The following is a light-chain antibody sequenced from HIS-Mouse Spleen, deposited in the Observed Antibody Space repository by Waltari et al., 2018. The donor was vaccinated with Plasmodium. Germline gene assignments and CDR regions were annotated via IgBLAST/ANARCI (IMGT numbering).Light chain of an antibody. V-gene: IGKV3-15*01. CDR1: QSVSSN. CDR3: QQYNNWPFT. Sequence: EIVMTQSPATLSVSPGERATLSCRASQSVSSNLAWYQQKPGQAPRLLIHGASTRATGIPARFSGSGYGTEFTLTISSLQSEDFAVYYCQQYNNWPFTFGPGTKVDIK. CDR2: GAS. J-gene: IGKJ3*01.